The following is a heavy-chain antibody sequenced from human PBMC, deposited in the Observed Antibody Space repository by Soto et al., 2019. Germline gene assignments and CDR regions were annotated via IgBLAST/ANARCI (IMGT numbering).Heavy chain of an antibody. Sequence: PGGSLRFSCAASGFTFSDYYMSWIRQAPGKGLEWVSYISSSGSTIYYADSVKGRFTISRDNAKNSLYLQMNSLRAEDTAVYYCAKDRNYDSSGGMDVWGQGTTVTVSS. CDR3: AKDRNYDSSGGMDV. J-gene: IGHJ6*02. CDR2: ISSSGSTI. CDR1: GFTFSDYY. D-gene: IGHD3-22*01. V-gene: IGHV3-11*01.